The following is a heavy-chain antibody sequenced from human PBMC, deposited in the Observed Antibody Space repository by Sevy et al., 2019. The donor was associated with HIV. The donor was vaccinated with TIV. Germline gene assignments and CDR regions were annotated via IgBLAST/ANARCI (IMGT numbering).Heavy chain of an antibody. V-gene: IGHV1-2*02. CDR2: INPNSGGT. D-gene: IGHD2-2*01. CDR3: ARVGGCSSTSCYWYFDL. Sequence: ASVKVSCKASGYTFTGYYMHWVRQAPGQGLEWMGWINPNSGGTNYAQKFQGRGTMTRDTSISTAYMELSRLRSDDTAVYYCARVGGCSSTSCYWYFDLWGRGTLVTVSS. J-gene: IGHJ2*01. CDR1: GYTFTGYY.